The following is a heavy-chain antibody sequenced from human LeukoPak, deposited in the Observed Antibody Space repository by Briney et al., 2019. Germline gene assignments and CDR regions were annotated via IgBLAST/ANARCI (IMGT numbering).Heavy chain of an antibody. D-gene: IGHD2-21*01. CDR1: GYTLTELS. Sequence: ASVKVSCKVSGYTLTELSMHWVRQAPGKGLEWMGGFDPEDGETIYAQKFQGRVTMTEDTSTDTAYMELGSLRSEDTAVYYCATASRDSYYYYYYYMDVWGKGTTVTVSS. CDR2: FDPEDGET. V-gene: IGHV1-24*01. J-gene: IGHJ6*03. CDR3: ATASRDSYYYYYYYMDV.